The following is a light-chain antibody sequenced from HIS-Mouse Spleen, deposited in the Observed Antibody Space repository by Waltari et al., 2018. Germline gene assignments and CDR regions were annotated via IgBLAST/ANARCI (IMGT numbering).Light chain of an antibody. J-gene: IGLJ1*01. Sequence: QSALTQPASVSVSPVQSITISCTGTSSAVASYNLVSWYHQHPGKAPKLMIYEGSKRPSGVSNRFSGSKSGNTASLTISGLQAEDEADYYCCSYAGSYVFGTGTEVTVL. V-gene: IGLV2-23*01. CDR1: SSAVASYNL. CDR3: CSYAGSYV. CDR2: EGS.